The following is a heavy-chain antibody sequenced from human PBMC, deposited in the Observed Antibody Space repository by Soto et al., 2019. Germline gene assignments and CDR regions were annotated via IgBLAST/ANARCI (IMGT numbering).Heavy chain of an antibody. Sequence: GGSLRLSGEASGFAFSSLWMHWVRQVPGKGLVWVSRIDDEGIGTNYADSVRGRFTMSKDNAKDTLYLQMNSLRADDTGVYFCVRIGGSSAIDYWGQGTLVTVSS. CDR2: IDDEGIGT. CDR1: GFAFSSLW. CDR3: VRIGGSSAIDY. D-gene: IGHD2-15*01. V-gene: IGHV3-74*01. J-gene: IGHJ4*02.